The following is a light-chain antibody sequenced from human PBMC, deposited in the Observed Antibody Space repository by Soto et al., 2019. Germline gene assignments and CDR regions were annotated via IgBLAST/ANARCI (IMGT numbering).Light chain of an antibody. CDR1: PRISSW. J-gene: IGKJ1*01. Sequence: GDRGTITCRASPRISSWVAWDQQKPGKAPNLLIYGGSRLESGSPSRVSDSGSGAKFTLAISSLQPDDFATYYCQHYNSYSGTFGQGTKV. CDR3: QHYNSYSGT. V-gene: IGKV1-5*01. CDR2: GGS.